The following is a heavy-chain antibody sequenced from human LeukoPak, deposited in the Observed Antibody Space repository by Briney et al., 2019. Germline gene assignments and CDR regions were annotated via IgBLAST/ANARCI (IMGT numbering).Heavy chain of an antibody. CDR2: ISWNSGNI. CDR1: GFTFDEYA. J-gene: IGHJ4*02. Sequence: GRSLRLSCAASGFTFDEYAMHWVRQGPGKGLEWVSGISWNSGNIGYADSVKGRFTISRDNAKNSLYLQMNSLRAEDTALYYCAKARGSSGWPNFFDYWGQGALVTVSS. CDR3: AKARGSSGWPNFFDY. D-gene: IGHD6-19*01. V-gene: IGHV3-9*01.